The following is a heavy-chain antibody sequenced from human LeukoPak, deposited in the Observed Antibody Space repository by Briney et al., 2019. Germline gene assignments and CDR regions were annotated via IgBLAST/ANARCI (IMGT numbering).Heavy chain of an antibody. V-gene: IGHV3-30-3*01. Sequence: GRSLRLSCAASGFTFSSYAMHWVRQAPGKGLEWVAVISYDGSNKYYADSVKGRFTISRDNSKNTLYLKMNSLRAEDTAVYYCARGRNYYDSSGYSYYFDYWGQGTLVTVSS. J-gene: IGHJ4*02. CDR3: ARGRNYYDSSGYSYYFDY. CDR2: ISYDGSNK. CDR1: GFTFSSYA. D-gene: IGHD3-22*01.